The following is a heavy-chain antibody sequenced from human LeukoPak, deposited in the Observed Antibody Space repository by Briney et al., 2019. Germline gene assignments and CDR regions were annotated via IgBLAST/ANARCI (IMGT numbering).Heavy chain of an antibody. CDR2: IHDSGST. CDR1: GGSSSSSSYY. J-gene: IGHJ4*02. D-gene: IGHD3-22*01. CDR3: ASGGTAVVMALTYYFDT. V-gene: IGHV4-39*01. Sequence: SETLSLTCSVSGGSSSSSSYYWGWIRQPPGKGLEWIGSIHDSGSTDYNPSLKSRVTISVDTSKNQFSLKLSSVTAADTAVYYCASGGTAVVMALTYYFDTWGQGTPVTVSS.